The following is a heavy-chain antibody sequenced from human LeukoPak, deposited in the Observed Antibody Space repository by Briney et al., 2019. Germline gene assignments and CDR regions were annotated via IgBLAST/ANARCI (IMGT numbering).Heavy chain of an antibody. CDR2: ISGYSGNT. CDR3: ARVYGSGSYYHMDV. J-gene: IGHJ6*02. V-gene: IGHV1-18*01. D-gene: IGHD3-10*01. Sequence: ASVKVSCTASGYTFTSYDISWVRQAPGHGLEWMGRISGYSGNTNHAETVQGRVTMPTDTSTTTAYMELRNLRADDTVTYYCARVYGSGSYYHMDVWGQGTTVTVSS. CDR1: GYTFTSYD.